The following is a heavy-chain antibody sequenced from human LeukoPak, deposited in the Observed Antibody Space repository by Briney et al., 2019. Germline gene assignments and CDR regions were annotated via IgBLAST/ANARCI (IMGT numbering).Heavy chain of an antibody. CDR2: ISGCGGST. Sequence: GGSLRLSCAASGFTFSSYAMSWVRQAPGKGLEWVSAISGCGGSTYYADSVKGRFTISRDNSKNTLYLQMNSLRAEDTAVYYCAKEGSSGWFAVVGVYYYYGMDVWGQGTTVTVSS. CDR1: GFTFSSYA. V-gene: IGHV3-23*01. D-gene: IGHD6-19*01. J-gene: IGHJ6*02. CDR3: AKEGSSGWFAVVGVYYYYGMDV.